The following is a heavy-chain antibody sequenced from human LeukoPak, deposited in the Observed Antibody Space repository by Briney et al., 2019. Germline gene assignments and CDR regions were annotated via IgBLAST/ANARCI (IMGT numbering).Heavy chain of an antibody. Sequence: QPGGSLRLSCVASGFTFSTYWMHWVRQAPGKGLLWVSRLSGDGSSTAYADSLKGRFTISRDNSKNTLYLQMNSLRAEDTAVYYCAKESLIVVVPAAHFDYWGQGTLVTVSS. J-gene: IGHJ4*02. V-gene: IGHV3-74*03. CDR3: AKESLIVVVPAAHFDY. D-gene: IGHD2-2*01. CDR1: GFTFSTYW. CDR2: LSGDGSST.